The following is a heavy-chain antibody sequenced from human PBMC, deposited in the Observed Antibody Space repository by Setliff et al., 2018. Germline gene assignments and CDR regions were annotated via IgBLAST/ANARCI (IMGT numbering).Heavy chain of an antibody. J-gene: IGHJ4*03. Sequence: RASVKVSCKASGYTFTGYYMHWVRQAPGQGLEWMGWINPNSGGTNYAQKFQGRVTMTRDTSISTAYMELSRLRSDDTAVYYCARAFYYDTALYYFDYWGPWDSPGHRLL. CDR2: INPNSGGT. V-gene: IGHV1-2*02. D-gene: IGHD3-22*01. CDR1: GYTFTGYY. CDR3: ARAFYYDTALYYFDY.